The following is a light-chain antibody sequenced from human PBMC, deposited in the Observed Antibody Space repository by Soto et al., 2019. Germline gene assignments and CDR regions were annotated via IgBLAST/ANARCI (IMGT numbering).Light chain of an antibody. J-gene: IGKJ1*01. CDR2: KAS. V-gene: IGKV1-5*03. CDR1: QSVNIC. Sequence: DIQMTQSPATLSASVGDRVTITCRASQSVNICLAWYQQKPGKAPKLLIYKASSLESGVPSRFSGSGSGTEFTLTISSLQPDDFANYYCQQYNTYSRTFGQGTKVEIK. CDR3: QQYNTYSRT.